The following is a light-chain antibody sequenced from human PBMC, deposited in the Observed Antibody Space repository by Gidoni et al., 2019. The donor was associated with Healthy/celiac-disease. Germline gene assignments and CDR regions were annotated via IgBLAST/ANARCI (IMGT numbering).Light chain of an antibody. J-gene: IGKJ4*01. CDR1: QGISSY. Sequence: AIRMTQSPSSFSASTGDRVTITCRASQGISSYLAWYQQKPGKAPKLLIYAASTLQSGVPSRFSGSGSGTDFTLTISCLQSEDFATYYCQQYYSYPQGFXGXTKVEIK. V-gene: IGKV1-8*01. CDR2: AAS. CDR3: QQYYSYPQG.